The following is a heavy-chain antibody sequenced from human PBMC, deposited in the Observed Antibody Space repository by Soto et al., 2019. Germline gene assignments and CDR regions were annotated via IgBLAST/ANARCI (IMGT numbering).Heavy chain of an antibody. J-gene: IGHJ4*02. CDR2: ISWNDDK. CDR3: SHRYGQKTSSPLGY. Sequence: QITLKESGPTLVKPTQTLTLTCTFSGFSLSTIGVGVGWIREPPGKALEWLALISWNDDKRYSPSLKSRLTIARDTSKNQVVLTMTNMAPVDTATYYCSHRYGQKTSSPLGYWDQGTLVTVSS. D-gene: IGHD6-13*01. CDR1: GFSLSTIGVG. V-gene: IGHV2-5*01.